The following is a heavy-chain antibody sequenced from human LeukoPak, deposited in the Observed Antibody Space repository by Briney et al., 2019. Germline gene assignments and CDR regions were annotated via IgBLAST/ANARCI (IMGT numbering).Heavy chain of an antibody. CDR3: ATELLANPSSIWYVGAPFDY. D-gene: IGHD6-13*01. CDR1: GYTFTSYV. Sequence: ASVTVSRKGSGYTFTSYVISWVRQAPGQALGWKGLIRAYNGNTDCEQKLQGTVTMPTDTSTSTAYMELRSLRSDDTAVYYCATELLANPSSIWYVGAPFDYCGQGTLVTVSS. V-gene: IGHV1-18*01. CDR2: IRAYNGNT. J-gene: IGHJ4*02.